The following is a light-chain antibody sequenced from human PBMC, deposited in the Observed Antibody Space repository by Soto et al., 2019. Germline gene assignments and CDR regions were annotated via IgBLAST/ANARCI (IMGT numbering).Light chain of an antibody. CDR2: DAS. CDR3: QQYHSATFT. Sequence: IVLTQSPGTLSLSPGERATLSCRASQSVYSSHLAWYRQKPGQVPRLLIYDASSRATGIPDRFSGSGSGTDFTLTISRLEPEDFAVYYCQQYHSATFTFGPGTKVDIX. J-gene: IGKJ3*01. V-gene: IGKV3-20*01. CDR1: QSVYSSH.